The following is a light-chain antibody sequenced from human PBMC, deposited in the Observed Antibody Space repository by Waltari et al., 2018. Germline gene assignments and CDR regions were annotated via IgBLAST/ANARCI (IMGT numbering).Light chain of an antibody. CDR2: WAS. J-gene: IGKJ3*01. CDR3: QQYYSTPFS. Sequence: DIVMTQSPVSLAVTLGERATINCKSSQSVLYSSNNKNYLAWYQQKPGQHPKLLIYWASTRESGVPDRFSGSGSGTDFTLTISSLQAEDVAVYYCQQYYSTPFSFGPGTKVDIK. CDR1: QSVLYSSNNKNY. V-gene: IGKV4-1*01.